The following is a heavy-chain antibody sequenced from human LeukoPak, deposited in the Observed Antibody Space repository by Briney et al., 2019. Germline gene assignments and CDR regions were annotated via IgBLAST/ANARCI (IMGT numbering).Heavy chain of an antibody. V-gene: IGHV4-30-2*01. Sequence: SETLSLTCTVSGGSISSGGYSWSWIRQPPGKGLEWIGYIYHSGSTYYNPSLKSRVTISVDRSKNQFPLKLSSVTAADTAVYYCARVGDSSSWYGEPLYNWFDPWGQGTLVTVST. J-gene: IGHJ5*02. CDR2: IYHSGST. CDR3: ARVGDSSSWYGEPLYNWFDP. D-gene: IGHD6-13*01. CDR1: GGSISSGGYS.